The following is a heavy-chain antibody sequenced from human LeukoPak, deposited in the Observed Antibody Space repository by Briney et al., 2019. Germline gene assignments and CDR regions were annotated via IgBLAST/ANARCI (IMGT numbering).Heavy chain of an antibody. V-gene: IGHV4-4*07. CDR3: ARDLVDCSTTSCYPAYFDY. CDR2: IYFSGST. J-gene: IGHJ4*02. Sequence: SETLSLTCTVSGGSISSYYWSWIRQPAGKGLEWIGRIYFSGSTNYNPSLKSRVTMSVDTSKNQFSLKVSSVTAADTAVYYCARDLVDCSTTSCYPAYFDYWGQGTLVTVSS. D-gene: IGHD2-2*01. CDR1: GGSISSYY.